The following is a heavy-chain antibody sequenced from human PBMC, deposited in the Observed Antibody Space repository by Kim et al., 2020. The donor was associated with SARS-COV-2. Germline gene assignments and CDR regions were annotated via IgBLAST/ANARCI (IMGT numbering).Heavy chain of an antibody. D-gene: IGHD6-13*01. CDR2: ISGSGDNT. CDR3: TKGTAAGGDS. CDR1: GFTFSSYA. Sequence: GGSLRLSCAASGFTFSSYAMSWVRQAPGKGLEWVSVISGSGDNTNYADSVKGRFTISRDNSKNTLSLQMNSLRAEDTAVYYCTKGTAAGGDSWGQGTLVT. J-gene: IGHJ4*02. V-gene: IGHV3-23*01.